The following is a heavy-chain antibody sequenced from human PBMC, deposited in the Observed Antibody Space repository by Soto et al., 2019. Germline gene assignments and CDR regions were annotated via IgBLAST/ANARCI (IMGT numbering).Heavy chain of an antibody. V-gene: IGHV4-59*01. D-gene: IGHD3-10*01. CDR2: MFHSGST. CDR3: AREGYHYGSGSYYYYGMDV. CDR1: GVSISSYY. J-gene: IGHJ6*02. Sequence: SETLSLTCTVSGVSISSYYWSWIRQPPGKGLEWIGNMFHSGSTNYNPSLKSRVTISLDTSRNQFSLKLSSVTAADTAVYYCAREGYHYGSGSYYYYGMDVWGQGTTVTVS.